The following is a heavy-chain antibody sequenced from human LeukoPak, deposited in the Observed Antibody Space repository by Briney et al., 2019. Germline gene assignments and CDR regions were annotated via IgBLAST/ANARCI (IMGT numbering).Heavy chain of an antibody. J-gene: IGHJ4*02. D-gene: IGHD3-9*01. CDR3: ARDSPHYDIWTHSASYFDY. CDR2: ISYDGSNK. V-gene: IGHV3-30*03. CDR1: GFTFSSYG. Sequence: PGRSLRLSCAASGFTFSSYGMHWVRQAPGKGLEWVAVISYDGSNKYYADSVKGRFTISRDNSKNTLYLQMNSLRAKDTAVYYCARDSPHYDIWTHSASYFDYGGERTLVTVSS.